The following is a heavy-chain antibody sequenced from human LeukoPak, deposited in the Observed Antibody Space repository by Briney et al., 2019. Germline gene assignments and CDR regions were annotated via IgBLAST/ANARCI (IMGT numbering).Heavy chain of an antibody. D-gene: IGHD6-19*01. J-gene: IGHJ6*03. CDR3: AGWGFWLGYMDV. CDR1: GFTFNSYS. Sequence: GGSLRLSCAASGFTFNSYSMHWVRQAPGKGLEWVTAISDDETYKFYADSVKGRFTISRDNSKNTLYLQMNSLRVEDTAVYYCAGWGFWLGYMDVWGKGTTVTVSS. CDR2: ISDDETYK. V-gene: IGHV3-30-3*01.